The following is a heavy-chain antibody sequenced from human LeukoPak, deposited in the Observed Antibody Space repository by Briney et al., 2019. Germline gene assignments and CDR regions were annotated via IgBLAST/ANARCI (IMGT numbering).Heavy chain of an antibody. Sequence: ASVKVSCKASGGTFSSYAISWVRQAPGQGLEWMGGIIPIFGTANYAQKFQGRVTITTDKSTSTAYMELSSLRSEDTAVYYCARGGVPVYYYYMDIWGKGTTVTISS. V-gene: IGHV1-69*05. CDR2: IIPIFGTA. J-gene: IGHJ6*03. CDR3: ARGGVPVYYYYMDI. D-gene: IGHD3-10*01. CDR1: GGTFSSYA.